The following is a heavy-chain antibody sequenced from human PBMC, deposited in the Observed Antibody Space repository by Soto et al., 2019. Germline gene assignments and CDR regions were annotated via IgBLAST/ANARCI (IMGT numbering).Heavy chain of an antibody. V-gene: IGHV3-23*01. CDR2: ISGSGGST. J-gene: IGHJ5*02. CDR3: AKDLVSGSGYYMPHPMGWFDP. CDR1: GFTFSSYA. D-gene: IGHD3-3*01. Sequence: GGSLRLSCAASGFTFSSYAMSWVRQAPGKGLEWVSAISGSGGSTYYADSVKGRFTISRDNSKNTLYLQMNSLRAEDTAVYDCAKDLVSGSGYYMPHPMGWFDPWGQGTLVTVSS.